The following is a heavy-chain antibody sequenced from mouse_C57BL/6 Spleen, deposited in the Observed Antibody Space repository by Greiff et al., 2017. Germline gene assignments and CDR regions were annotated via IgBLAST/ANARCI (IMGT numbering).Heavy chain of an antibody. CDR2: IDPSDSYT. CDR1: GYTFTSYW. Sequence: VQLQQPGAELVMPGASVKLSCKASGYTFTSYWMHWVKQRPGQGLEWIGEIDPSDSYTNYNQKFKGKSTLTVDKSSSTAYMQLSSLTSEDSAVYYGARRGTAQAIAYWGQGTLVTVSA. D-gene: IGHD3-2*02. V-gene: IGHV1-69*01. CDR3: ARRGTAQAIAY. J-gene: IGHJ3*01.